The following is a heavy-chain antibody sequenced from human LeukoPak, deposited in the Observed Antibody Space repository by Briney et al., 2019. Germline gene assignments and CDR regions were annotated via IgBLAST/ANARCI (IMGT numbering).Heavy chain of an antibody. D-gene: IGHD3-10*01. J-gene: IGHJ6*03. Sequence: PGGSLRLSCAASGFTFSSYWMHWVRQAPGKGLVWVSRINSDGSSTSYADSVKGRFTISRDNAKNTLYLQMNSLRAEDTAVYYCARDLEVVRGVIDRHYYYYYMDVWGKGTTVTISS. V-gene: IGHV3-74*01. CDR3: ARDLEVVRGVIDRHYYYYYMDV. CDR1: GFTFSSYW. CDR2: INSDGSST.